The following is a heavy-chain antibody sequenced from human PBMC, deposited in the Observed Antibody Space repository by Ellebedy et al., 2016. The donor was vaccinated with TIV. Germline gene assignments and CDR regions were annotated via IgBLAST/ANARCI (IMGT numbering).Heavy chain of an antibody. CDR3: AKDVMVRGDLGGMDV. J-gene: IGHJ6*02. CDR1: GFTFSSYA. D-gene: IGHD3-10*01. CDR2: ISGSGGST. V-gene: IGHV3-23*01. Sequence: GESLKISXAASGFTFSSYAMSWVRQAPGKGLEWVSAISGSGGSTYYADSVKGRFTISRDNSKNTLYLQMNSLRAEDTAVYYCAKDVMVRGDLGGMDVWGQGTTVTVSS.